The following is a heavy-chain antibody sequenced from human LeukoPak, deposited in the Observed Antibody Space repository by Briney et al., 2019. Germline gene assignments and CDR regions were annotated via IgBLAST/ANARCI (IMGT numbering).Heavy chain of an antibody. D-gene: IGHD4-17*01. CDR1: GGSISSYY. J-gene: IGHJ5*02. Sequence: SETLSLTCTVSGGSISSYYWSWIRQPPGEGLEWIGYIYYSGSTNYNPSLKSRVTISVDTSKNQFSLKLSSVTAADTAVYYCARRSDYGDSQGFDPWGQGTLVTVSS. CDR2: IYYSGST. CDR3: ARRSDYGDSQGFDP. V-gene: IGHV4-59*08.